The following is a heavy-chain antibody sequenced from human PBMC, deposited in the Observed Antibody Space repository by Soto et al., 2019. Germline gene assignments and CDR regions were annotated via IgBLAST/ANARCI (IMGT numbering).Heavy chain of an antibody. J-gene: IGHJ4*02. CDR2: IGTTGDT. CDR3: ARAIGPTLFDY. V-gene: IGHV3-13*04. Sequence: EVQLVESGGGLVQPGGSLRLSCSASGFTFSSYDMHWVRQGTGKGLEWVSAIGTTGDTYYAGSVTGRFTISRENAKNSLYLQMNSLRAGDTAIYFCARAIGPTLFDYWGQGTLVTVSS. D-gene: IGHD3-22*01. CDR1: GFTFSSYD.